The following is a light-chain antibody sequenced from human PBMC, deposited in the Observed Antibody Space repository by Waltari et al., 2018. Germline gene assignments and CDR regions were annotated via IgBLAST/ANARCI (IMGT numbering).Light chain of an antibody. CDR3: QQYGSSLVT. Sequence: EIVLTQSPDTLSLSPGERATLSCRASQWVTSSYLAWYQQKPGQAPRLLIYAASARATGIPDRFSGSGSGTDFTLTISRLEPEDFAVYCCQQYGSSLVTFGGGTEVEIK. V-gene: IGKV3-20*01. CDR2: AAS. J-gene: IGKJ4*01. CDR1: QWVTSSY.